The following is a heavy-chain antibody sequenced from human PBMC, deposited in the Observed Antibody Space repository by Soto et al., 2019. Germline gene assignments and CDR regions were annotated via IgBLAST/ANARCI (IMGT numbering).Heavy chain of an antibody. Sequence: QVQLQESGPGLVKPSQTLSLTCTVSGGSISSGGYYWSWIRQHPGKGLEWIGYIYYSGSTYYNPSLNSRVTLSVDTSKNPFSLRLPSVTAADTAVYYCASSPRIVATGGWFDPWGQGTLVTVSS. CDR2: IYYSGST. J-gene: IGHJ5*02. CDR3: ASSPRIVATGGWFDP. D-gene: IGHD1-26*01. V-gene: IGHV4-31*03. CDR1: GGSISSGGYY.